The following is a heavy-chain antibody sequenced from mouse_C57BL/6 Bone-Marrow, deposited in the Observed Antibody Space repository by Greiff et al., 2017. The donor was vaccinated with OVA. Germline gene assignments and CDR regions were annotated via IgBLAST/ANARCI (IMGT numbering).Heavy chain of an antibody. CDR2: IYPGSGST. V-gene: IGHV1-55*01. J-gene: IGHJ2*01. Sequence: QVQLQQPGAELVKPGASVKMSCKASGYTFTSYWITWVKQRPGQGLEWIGDIYPGSGSTNYNEKFKSKATLTVDTSSSTAYMQLSSLTSEDSAVYYCARRGLYGSARGYWGQGTTLTVSS. CDR1: GYTFTSYW. D-gene: IGHD1-1*02. CDR3: ARRGLYGSARGY.